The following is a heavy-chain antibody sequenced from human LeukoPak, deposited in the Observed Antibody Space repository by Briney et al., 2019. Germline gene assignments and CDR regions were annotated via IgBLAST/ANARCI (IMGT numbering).Heavy chain of an antibody. CDR3: ARGQRPSRYYDILTGYSPHYYYYYMDV. CDR1: GHTFTGYY. V-gene: IGHV1-2*02. CDR2: INANSGDT. J-gene: IGHJ6*03. D-gene: IGHD3-9*01. Sequence: ASVKVSCKASGHTFTGYYMHWVRQAPGQGLEWMGWINANSGDTNYAQKFQGRVTMTRDTSISTAYMELSSLRSEDTAVYYCARGQRPSRYYDILTGYSPHYYYYYMDVWGKGTTVTISS.